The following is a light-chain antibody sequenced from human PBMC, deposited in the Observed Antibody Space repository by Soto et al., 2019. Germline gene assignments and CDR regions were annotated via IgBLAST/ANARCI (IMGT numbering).Light chain of an antibody. CDR2: EVT. V-gene: IGLV2-14*01. Sequence: QSALTQPASVSGSPGQSSTISCTGTSNDVGAYNYVSWYQQYPGSAPKLWIYEVTNRPSGVSNRFSGSKSANTASLTISGLQAEDEADYYCSSYTITSTGVFGGGTKLTVL. CDR3: SSYTITSTGV. CDR1: SNDVGAYNY. J-gene: IGLJ3*02.